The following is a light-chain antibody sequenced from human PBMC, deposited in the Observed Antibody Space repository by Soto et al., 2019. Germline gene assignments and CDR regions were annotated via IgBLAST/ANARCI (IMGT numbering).Light chain of an antibody. CDR2: EVI. V-gene: IGLV2-8*01. CDR3: TSYAGSNNEV. J-gene: IGLJ2*01. CDR1: SSDVGGYYY. Sequence: QSALTQPPSASGSPGQSVTISCTGTSSDVGGYYYVSWYQHHPGKAPKLIIYEVIKRPSGVPDRFSGSKSDNTASLTVSGLRAEDEADYYCTSYAGSNNEVFGGGTKLTVL.